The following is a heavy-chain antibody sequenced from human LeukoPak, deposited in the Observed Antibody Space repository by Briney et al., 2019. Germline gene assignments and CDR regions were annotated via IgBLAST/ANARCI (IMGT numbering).Heavy chain of an antibody. D-gene: IGHD6-6*01. V-gene: IGHV3-23*01. CDR3: AKGTGYTSSSGSVLDY. Sequence: PGVSLRLSCAASGFTFNNYAMNWVRQAPGKGLELVSVISGSGGSTHYADSVKGRFTISRDNSKDTLYLQMNSLRAEDTAVYYCAKGTGYTSSSGSVLDYWGQGTLVTVSS. J-gene: IGHJ4*02. CDR1: GFTFNNYA. CDR2: ISGSGGST.